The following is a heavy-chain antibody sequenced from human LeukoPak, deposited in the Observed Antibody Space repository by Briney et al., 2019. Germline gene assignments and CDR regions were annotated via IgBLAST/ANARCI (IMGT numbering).Heavy chain of an antibody. D-gene: IGHD3-22*01. Sequence: ASVKVSCKASGYTFTGYYMHWVRQAPGQGLEWMGWINPNSGGTNYAQKFQGRVTMTTDTSISTAYMELSRLRSDDTAVYYCARDSAEDYYGSSGYFQRDAFDIWGQGTMVTVSS. CDR2: INPNSGGT. CDR1: GYTFTGYY. CDR3: ARDSAEDYYGSSGYFQRDAFDI. V-gene: IGHV1-2*02. J-gene: IGHJ3*02.